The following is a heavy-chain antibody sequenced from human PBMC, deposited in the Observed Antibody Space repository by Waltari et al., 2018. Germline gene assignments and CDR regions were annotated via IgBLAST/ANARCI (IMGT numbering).Heavy chain of an antibody. V-gene: IGHV3-53*01. CDR1: GFTVRNTY. D-gene: IGHD6-13*01. CDR3: GRGPSSSIGIWFDP. CDR2: IYSGGST. J-gene: IGHJ5*02. Sequence: EVQLVESGGGLIQPGGSLSLSCVASGFTVRNTYMRWVRQAPGKGLEWVSVIYSGGSTYYADSVKGRFTISRDNSKNTLYLQMNSLRAEDTAVYYCGRGPSSSIGIWFDPRGQGTLVTVSS.